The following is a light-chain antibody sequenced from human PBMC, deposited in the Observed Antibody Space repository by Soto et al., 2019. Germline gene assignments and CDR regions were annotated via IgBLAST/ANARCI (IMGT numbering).Light chain of an antibody. CDR2: SAS. J-gene: IGKJ3*01. V-gene: IGKV3-15*01. Sequence: EIVMTQSPATLSVSPGERATLSCRASRSIRSTVAWYQQKPGQAPRLLIHSASTRATGIPARFSGAGSGTEFTLAIGSLQSEDFAVYYCQQYGRSPGLFTFGPGTKVDIK. CDR1: RSIRST. CDR3: QQYGRSPGLFT.